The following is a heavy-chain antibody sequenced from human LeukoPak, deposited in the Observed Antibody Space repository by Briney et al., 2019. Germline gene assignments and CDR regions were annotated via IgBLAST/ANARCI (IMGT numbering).Heavy chain of an antibody. V-gene: IGHV3-30*02. J-gene: IGHJ6*03. Sequence: SGGSLRLSCAASGFTFSSYGMHWVRQAPGKVLEWVAFIRYDGSNKYYADSVKGRFTISRDNSKNTLYLQMNSLRAEDTAVYYCAKDENIVVVPAAPWYYYYYMDVWGKGTTVTVSS. CDR1: GFTFSSYG. CDR2: IRYDGSNK. D-gene: IGHD2-2*01. CDR3: AKDENIVVVPAAPWYYYYYMDV.